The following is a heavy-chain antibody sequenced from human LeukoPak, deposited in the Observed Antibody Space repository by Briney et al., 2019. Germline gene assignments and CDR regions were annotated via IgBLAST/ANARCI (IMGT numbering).Heavy chain of an antibody. CDR2: INPSGDST. D-gene: IGHD5/OR15-5a*01. Sequence: GASVKVSCKASGYTFSSYYMHWVRQAPGQGLEWTGLINPSGDSTSYAQKFQGRVTMTRDMSTSTVYMELSSLRSDDTAVYYCAREGLYWGQGTLVTVSS. V-gene: IGHV1-46*01. CDR3: AREGLY. CDR1: GYTFSSYY. J-gene: IGHJ4*02.